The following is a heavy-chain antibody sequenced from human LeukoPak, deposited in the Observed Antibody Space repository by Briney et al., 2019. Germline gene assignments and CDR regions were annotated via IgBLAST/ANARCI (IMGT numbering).Heavy chain of an antibody. CDR2: ISSSSSYT. CDR3: ARAPGMCSSTSCLANWFDP. V-gene: IGHV3-11*06. CDR1: GFTFSDYY. Sequence: GGSLRLSCAASGFTFSDYYMSWIRQAPGKGLEWVSYISSSSSYTNYADSVKGRFTISRDNAKNSLYLQMNSLRAEDTAVYYCARAPGMCSSTSCLANWFDPWGQGTLVTVSS. J-gene: IGHJ5*02. D-gene: IGHD2-2*01.